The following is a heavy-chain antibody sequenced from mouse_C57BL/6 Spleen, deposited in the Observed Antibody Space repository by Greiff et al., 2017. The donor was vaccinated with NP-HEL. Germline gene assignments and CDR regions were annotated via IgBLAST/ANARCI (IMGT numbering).Heavy chain of an antibody. D-gene: IGHD1-1*01. V-gene: IGHV1-50*01. CDR3: AKDYGSSSSFGY. CDR1: GYTFTSYW. J-gene: IGHJ2*01. CDR2: IDPSDSYT. Sequence: VQLQQPGAELVKPGASVKLSCKASGYTFTSYWMQWVKQRPGQGLEWIGEIDPSDSYTNYNQKFKGKATLTVDTSSSTAYMQLSSLTSEDSAVYYCAKDYGSSSSFGYWGQGTTLTVSS.